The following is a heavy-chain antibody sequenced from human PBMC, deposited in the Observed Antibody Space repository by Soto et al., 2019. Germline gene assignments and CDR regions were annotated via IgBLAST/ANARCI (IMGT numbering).Heavy chain of an antibody. CDR2: VPYTGAQT. Sequence: GGSLRLSCTASGFTFSSYAMSWARQAPGKGLEWLATFAVPYTGAQTFYADSVVGRLTISRDNSKNTLYLQMNSLRAEDTAVYYCAKVPFMGYFDLWGRGTLVTVSS. V-gene: IGHV3-23*01. CDR1: GFTFSSYA. CDR3: AKVPFMGYFDL. J-gene: IGHJ2*01.